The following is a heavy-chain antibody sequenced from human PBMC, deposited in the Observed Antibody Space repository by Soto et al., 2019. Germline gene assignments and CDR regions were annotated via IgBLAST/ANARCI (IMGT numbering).Heavy chain of an antibody. D-gene: IGHD6-19*01. CDR3: AKVRRYSSGKGYFDY. CDR2: ISYDGSNK. CDR1: GFTFSSYG. Sequence: VGSLRLSCAASGFTFSSYGMHWVRQAPGKGLEWVAVISYDGSNKYYADSVKGRFTISRDNSKNTLYLQMNSLRAEDTAVYYCAKVRRYSSGKGYFDYSGQRPLVTVSS. J-gene: IGHJ4*02. V-gene: IGHV3-30*18.